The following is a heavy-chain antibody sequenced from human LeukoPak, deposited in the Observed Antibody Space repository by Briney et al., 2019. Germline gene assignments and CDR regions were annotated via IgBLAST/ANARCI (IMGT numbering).Heavy chain of an antibody. CDR1: GYTFTSYG. Sequence: ASVKVSCKASGYTFTSYGISWVRQAPGQGLEWMGWISAYNGNTNYAQNLQGRVTMTTDTSTSTAYMELRSLGSDDTAVYYCARDRSGYSYVRYWGQGTLVTVSS. CDR3: ARDRSGYSYVRY. CDR2: ISAYNGNT. J-gene: IGHJ4*02. D-gene: IGHD5-18*01. V-gene: IGHV1-18*01.